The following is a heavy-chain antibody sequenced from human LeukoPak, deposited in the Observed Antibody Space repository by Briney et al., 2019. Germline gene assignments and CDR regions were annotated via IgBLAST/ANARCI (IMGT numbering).Heavy chain of an antibody. J-gene: IGHJ4*02. CDR2: IYYSGST. D-gene: IGHD3-10*01. Sequence: SETLSLTCIVSGYSITSGYYWSWIRQPPGKGLEWIGYIYYSGSTNYNPSLKSRVTISVDTSKNQFSLKLSSVTAADTAVYYCARFYGSGSYYKGYFDYWGQGTLVTVSS. CDR3: ARFYGSGSYYKGYFDY. CDR1: GYSITSGYY. V-gene: IGHV4-61*01.